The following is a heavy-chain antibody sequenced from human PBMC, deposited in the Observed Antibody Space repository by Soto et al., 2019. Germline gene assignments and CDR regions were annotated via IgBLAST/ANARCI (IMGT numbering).Heavy chain of an antibody. D-gene: IGHD3-9*01. V-gene: IGHV1-2*02. CDR2: INPKSGGT. CDR1: GYTFSGYY. Sequence: ASVKVSCKASGYTFSGYYMHWLRQAPGQGLEWMGWINPKSGGTKYVQKFQGRVTMTRDTSSNTVYMDLSRLTSDDTAVYYCAREGTGYSAFDIWGQGTMVTVSS. J-gene: IGHJ3*02. CDR3: AREGTGYSAFDI.